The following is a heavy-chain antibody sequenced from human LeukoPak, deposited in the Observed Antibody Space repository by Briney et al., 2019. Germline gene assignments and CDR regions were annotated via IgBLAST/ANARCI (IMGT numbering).Heavy chain of an antibody. V-gene: IGHV3-30*18. Sequence: GSLELSCAASGFTFSNYGMHWVGQAPGKGLGWVPVISYDGSNKYYADSVKGRCTISRDNSKSTLYLQMNSLRAEDTAVYYCAKDLRYAGGNSEIDYWGQGTLVTASS. CDR1: GFTFSNYG. CDR3: AKDLRYAGGNSEIDY. CDR2: ISYDGSNK. J-gene: IGHJ4*02. D-gene: IGHD2-8*01.